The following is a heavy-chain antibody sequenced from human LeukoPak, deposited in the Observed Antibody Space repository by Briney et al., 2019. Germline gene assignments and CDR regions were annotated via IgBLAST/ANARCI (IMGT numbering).Heavy chain of an antibody. CDR1: GYTFTSYG. CDR2: ISAYNGNT. D-gene: IGHD3-10*01. V-gene: IGHV1-18*01. CDR3: ARDSYESLSGFGAAYYYYYYMDV. J-gene: IGHJ6*03. Sequence: ASVKVSCRASGYTFTSYGISWVRQAPGQGLEWMGWISAYNGNTNYAQKLQGRVTMTTDTSTSTAYMELRSLRSDDTAVYYCARDSYESLSGFGAAYYYYYYMDVWGKGTTVTISS.